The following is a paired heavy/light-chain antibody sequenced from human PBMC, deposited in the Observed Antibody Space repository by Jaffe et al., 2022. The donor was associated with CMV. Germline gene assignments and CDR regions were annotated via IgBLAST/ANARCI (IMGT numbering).Light chain of an antibody. CDR1: ESVTYW. CDR2: KAS. Sequence: DIQMTQSPSTLSASVGDRVTIACRASESVTYWVAWYQQKPGKVPRLLISKASSLESGVPSRFSGSGSGTEFTLTINGLQPEDFVTYYCQQYHRGLTFGGGTKVDIK. J-gene: IGKJ4*01. CDR3: QQYHRGLT. V-gene: IGKV1-5*03.
Heavy chain of an antibody. J-gene: IGHJ4*02. Sequence: VQLLESGGGLVQPGGSLRLSCATSGFSFSTYAMTWVRQAPGKGLEWVSSITGPVGRAFYADSVKGRFTISRDNSKNTLYLQMNSLRVEDTAVYYCANSGAGTWWEYYHLYWGQGTLVTVSS. CDR2: ITGPVGRA. CDR1: GFSFSTYA. V-gene: IGHV3-23*01. D-gene: IGHD2-15*01. CDR3: ANSGAGTWWEYYHLY.